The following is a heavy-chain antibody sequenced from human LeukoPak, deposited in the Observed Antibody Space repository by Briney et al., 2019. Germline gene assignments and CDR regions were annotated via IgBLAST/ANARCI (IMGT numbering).Heavy chain of an antibody. D-gene: IGHD6-6*01. V-gene: IGHV3-48*01. CDR3: ATKIAARDYYYGMDV. CDR1: GFTFSSYS. Sequence: GGSLRLSCAASGFTFSSYSMNWVRQAPGKGLEWVSYISSSSTIYYADSVKGRVTISRDNAKNSLYLQMNSLRAEDTAVYYCATKIAARDYYYGMDVWGQGTTVTVSS. J-gene: IGHJ6*02. CDR2: ISSSSTI.